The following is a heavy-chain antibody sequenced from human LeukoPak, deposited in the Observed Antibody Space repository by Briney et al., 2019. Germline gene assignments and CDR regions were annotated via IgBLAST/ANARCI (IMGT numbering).Heavy chain of an antibody. V-gene: IGHV3-23*01. J-gene: IGHJ5*02. D-gene: IGHD6-13*01. CDR3: AKDAPIAAAGTNWFDP. CDR1: GFTFGSYA. CDR2: ISGSGGST. Sequence: PGGSLRLSCAASGFTFGSYAMSWVRQAPGKGLEWVSAISGSGGSTYYADSVKGRFTISRDNSKNTLYLQMNSLRAEDTAVYYCAKDAPIAAAGTNWFDPWGQGTLVTVSS.